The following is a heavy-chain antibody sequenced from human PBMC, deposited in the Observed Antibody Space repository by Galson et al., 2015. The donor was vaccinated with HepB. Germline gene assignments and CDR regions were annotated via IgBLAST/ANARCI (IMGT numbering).Heavy chain of an antibody. CDR1: GYTFTSYG. J-gene: IGHJ4*02. CDR3: ARDGSAYGSDCFHY. Sequence: SVKVSCKAPGYTFTSYGISWVRQAPGQGLEWMGWISAYNGNTNYAQKLQGRVTMTTDTSTSTAYMELRSLRSDDTAVYYCARDGSAYGSDCFHYFGQGTLVTVSS. CDR2: ISAYNGNT. V-gene: IGHV1-18*01. D-gene: IGHD6-19*01.